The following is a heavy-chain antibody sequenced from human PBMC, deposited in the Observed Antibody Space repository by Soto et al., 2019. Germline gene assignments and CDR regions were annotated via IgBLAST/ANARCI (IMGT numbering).Heavy chain of an antibody. CDR3: ARRNSYGYYYYGMDV. Sequence: PGESLKISCKGSGYSFTSYWISWVRQMPGKGLEGMGRIDPSDSYTNYSPSFQGHVTISADKSISTAYLQWSSLKASDTAMYYCARRNSYGYYYYGMDVWGQGTTVTVSS. CDR1: GYSFTSYW. CDR2: IDPSDSYT. D-gene: IGHD5-18*01. J-gene: IGHJ6*02. V-gene: IGHV5-10-1*01.